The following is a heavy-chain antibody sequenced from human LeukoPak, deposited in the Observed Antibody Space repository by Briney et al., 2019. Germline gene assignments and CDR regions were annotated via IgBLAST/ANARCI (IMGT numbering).Heavy chain of an antibody. CDR1: GYTFTGYY. Sequence: ASVKVSCKASGYTFTGYYMHWVRQAPAQGLEWMGWINPNSGGTNYAQKFQGRVTMTRDTSISTAYMELSRLRSDDTAVYYCARDPTYCGGDCYALYNWFDPWGQGTLVTVSS. V-gene: IGHV1-2*02. CDR3: ARDPTYCGGDCYALYNWFDP. CDR2: INPNSGGT. D-gene: IGHD2-21*02. J-gene: IGHJ5*02.